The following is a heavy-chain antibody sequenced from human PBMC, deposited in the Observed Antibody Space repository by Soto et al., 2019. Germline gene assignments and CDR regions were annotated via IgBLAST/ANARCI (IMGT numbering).Heavy chain of an antibody. J-gene: IGHJ5*02. CDR3: ARGIAYCGGDCYPPPPNWFDP. CDR2: ISSSSSTI. V-gene: IGHV3-48*01. CDR1: GFTFSSYS. Sequence: GGSLRLSCAASGFTFSSYSMNWVRQAPGKGLEWVSYISSSSSTIYYADSVKGRFTISRDNAKNSLYLQMNSLRAEDTAVYYCARGIAYCGGDCYPPPPNWFDPWGQGTLVTVSS. D-gene: IGHD2-21*01.